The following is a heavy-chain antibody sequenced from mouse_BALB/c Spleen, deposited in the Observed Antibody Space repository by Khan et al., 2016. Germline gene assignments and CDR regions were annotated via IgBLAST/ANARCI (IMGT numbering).Heavy chain of an antibody. J-gene: IGHJ3*01. CDR2: IDPANGNT. V-gene: IGHV14-3*02. CDR3: VRPFYVGYYGFAY. Sequence: VQLQQSGAEFVKPGASVKLSCTASGFNIKDTYIHWVKQSPEQGLEWIGGIDPANGNTKFDPKFQGKATITTDTSSNTAYLQLSSLTSEDTAVYYCVRPFYVGYYGFAYWGQGTLVTVSA. CDR1: GFNIKDTY. D-gene: IGHD2-3*01.